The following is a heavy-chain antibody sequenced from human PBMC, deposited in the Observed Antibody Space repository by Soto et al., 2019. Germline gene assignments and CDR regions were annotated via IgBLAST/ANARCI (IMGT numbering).Heavy chain of an antibody. CDR3: ARQDVYYYDSSGYPVNFDY. J-gene: IGHJ4*02. CDR1: GYSFTSYW. CDR2: IYPGDSDT. D-gene: IGHD3-22*01. Sequence: PGESLKISCKGSGYSFTSYWIGWVRQMPGKELNWMGIIYPGDSDTRYSPSFQGQVTISADKSISTAYLQWSSLKASDTAMYYCARQDVYYYDSSGYPVNFDYWGQGTLVTVSS. V-gene: IGHV5-51*01.